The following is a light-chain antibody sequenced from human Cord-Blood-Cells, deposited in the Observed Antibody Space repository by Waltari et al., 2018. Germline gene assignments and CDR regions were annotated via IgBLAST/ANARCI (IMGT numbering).Light chain of an antibody. CDR1: SSDVGRYNL. J-gene: IGLJ1*01. CDR3: CSYAGSSPYV. Sequence: QSALTQPASVSGSPGQSITISCTGTSSDVGRYNLVPWYQQHPGKAPKLMIYEGSKRPSGVSNRFSGSKSGNTASLTISGLQAEDEADYYCCSYAGSSPYVFGTGTKVTVL. V-gene: IGLV2-23*01. CDR2: EGS.